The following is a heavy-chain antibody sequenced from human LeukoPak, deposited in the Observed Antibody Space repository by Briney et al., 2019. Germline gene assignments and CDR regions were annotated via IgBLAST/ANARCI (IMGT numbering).Heavy chain of an antibody. CDR3: AKDQDYYYFDY. V-gene: IGHV3-7*01. CDR2: IKHDGSEN. CDR1: GFTFSSYW. J-gene: IGHJ4*02. Sequence: GGSLRLSCAASGFTFSSYWMSWVRQAPGKGLEWVANIKHDGSENYYVDSVKGRFTISRDNSKNTLYLQMNSLRAEDTAVYYCAKDQDYYYFDYWGQGTLVTVSS. D-gene: IGHD2/OR15-2a*01.